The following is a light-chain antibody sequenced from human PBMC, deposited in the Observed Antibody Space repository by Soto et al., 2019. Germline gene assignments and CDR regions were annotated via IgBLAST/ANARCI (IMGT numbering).Light chain of an antibody. J-gene: IGKJ1*01. CDR3: QHYKNYPWT. Sequence: AIRMTQSPSSLSASAGDRVAIACRASQDVGRYLAWYQQKPGQAPKLLIYGASTLQSGVPSRFSGGGSGTDFTLTISCLQSEDFGTYYCQHYKNYPWTFGQGTKVEIK. CDR1: QDVGRY. V-gene: IGKV1-8*01. CDR2: GAS.